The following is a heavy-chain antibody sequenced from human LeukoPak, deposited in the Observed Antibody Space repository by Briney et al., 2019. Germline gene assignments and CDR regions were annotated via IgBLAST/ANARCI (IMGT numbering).Heavy chain of an antibody. D-gene: IGHD3-3*01. V-gene: IGHV4-4*07. CDR3: ARGSRDFWSGYYYNWFDP. CDR2: IYTSGST. CDR1: GGSISSYY. Sequence: PSETLSLXCTVSGGSISSYYWSWIRQPAGKGLEWIGRIYTSGSTNYNPSLKSRVTMSVDTSKNQFSLKLSSVTAADTAVYYCARGSRDFWSGYYYNWFDPWGQGTLVTVSS. J-gene: IGHJ5*02.